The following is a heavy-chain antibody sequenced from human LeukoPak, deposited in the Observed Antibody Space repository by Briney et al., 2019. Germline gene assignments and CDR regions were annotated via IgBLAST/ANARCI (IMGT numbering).Heavy chain of an antibody. V-gene: IGHV3-7*01. D-gene: IGHD5-18*01. CDR2: IKQDGSEK. CDR3: ARITNYGYDYYYYYGMDV. J-gene: IGHJ6*02. Sequence: PGGSLRLSCAASGFTFSSYWMSWVRQAPGKGLEWVANIKQDGSEKYYVDSVKGRFTISRDNAKNSLYLQMNSLRAEDTAMYYCARITNYGYDYYYYYGMDVWGQGTTVTVSS. CDR1: GFTFSSYW.